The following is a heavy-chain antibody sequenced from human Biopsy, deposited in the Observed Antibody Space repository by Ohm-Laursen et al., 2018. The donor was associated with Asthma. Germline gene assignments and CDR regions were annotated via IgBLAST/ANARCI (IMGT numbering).Heavy chain of an antibody. CDR2: TNPSGGST. V-gene: IGHV1-46*01. Sequence: GASVKVSCKASGYTFIGCHMHWVRQAPGQGLEWMGITNPSGGSTSYAQKFQGRVTMTRDTSTSTVYMELSSLRSEDTAIYYCTRSWVDYSFDYWGQGTLVTVSS. D-gene: IGHD3-10*01. J-gene: IGHJ4*02. CDR1: GYTFIGCH. CDR3: TRSWVDYSFDY.